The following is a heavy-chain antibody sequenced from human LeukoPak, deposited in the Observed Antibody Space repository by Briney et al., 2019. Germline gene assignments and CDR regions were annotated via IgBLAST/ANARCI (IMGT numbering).Heavy chain of an antibody. V-gene: IGHV3-11*01. CDR2: ISSSGSTI. D-gene: IGHD3-3*01. CDR1: GFTVSSNC. J-gene: IGHJ4*02. Sequence: GGSLRLSCAASGFTVSSNCMSWVRQAPGKGLEWVSYISSSGSTIYYADSVKGRFTISRDNAKNSLYLQMNGLRAEDTAVYYCAKGSGYYTGGGYFDYWGQGTLVTVSS. CDR3: AKGSGYYTGGGYFDY.